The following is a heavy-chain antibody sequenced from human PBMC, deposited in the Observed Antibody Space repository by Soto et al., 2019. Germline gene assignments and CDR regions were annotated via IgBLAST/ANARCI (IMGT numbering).Heavy chain of an antibody. V-gene: IGHV3-23*01. CDR2: ISGSGGST. CDR1: GFTFSSYA. J-gene: IGHJ5*02. D-gene: IGHD3-22*01. Sequence: EVQLLESGGGLVQPGGSLRLSCAASGFTFSSYAMSWVRQAPGKGLEWVSAISGSGGSTYYEDSVKGRFTISRDNSKNTLYLQMNSLRAEDTAVYYCAKDLRPDYYDSSGYYYVSWGQGTLVTVSS. CDR3: AKDLRPDYYDSSGYYYVS.